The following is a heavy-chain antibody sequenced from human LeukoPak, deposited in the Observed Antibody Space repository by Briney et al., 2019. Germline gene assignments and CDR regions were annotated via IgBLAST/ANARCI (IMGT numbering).Heavy chain of an antibody. CDR3: ARDLQYLLLMGEIDY. Sequence: QPGRSLRLSCAASGFSFSTYAMHWVRQAPGKGLEWVALISYDGSNKYYADSVKGRFTISRDNSKNTLYLQMHSLRADDTAVYYCARDLQYLLLMGEIDYWGQGTLVTVSS. CDR1: GFSFSTYA. J-gene: IGHJ4*02. V-gene: IGHV3-30*04. D-gene: IGHD2-2*01. CDR2: ISYDGSNK.